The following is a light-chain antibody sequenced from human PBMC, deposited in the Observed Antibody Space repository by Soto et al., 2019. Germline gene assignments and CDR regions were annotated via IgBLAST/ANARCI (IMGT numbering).Light chain of an antibody. V-gene: IGLV1-40*01. CDR2: GNS. CDR3: QSYDSSLSGSVV. CDR1: SPNIGAGYD. J-gene: IGLJ2*01. Sequence: QPVLTQPPSVSGAPGQRVTISCTGSSPNIGAGYDVHWYQQLPGTAPKLLIYGNSNRPSGVPDRFSGSKSGTSASLAITGLQAEDEADYYCQSYDSSLSGSVVFGGGTKLTVL.